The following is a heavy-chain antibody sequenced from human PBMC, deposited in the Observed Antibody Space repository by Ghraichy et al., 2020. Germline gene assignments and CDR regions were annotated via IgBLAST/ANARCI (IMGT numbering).Heavy chain of an antibody. J-gene: IGHJ4*02. CDR3: ARVGAREGFDY. V-gene: IGHV1-46*01. D-gene: IGHD3-16*01. CDR2: INPSGGST. CDR1: GYTFTSYY. Sequence: ASVKVSCKASGYTFTSYYMHWVRQAPGQGLEWMGIINPSGGSTSYAQKFQGGVTMTRDTSTSTVYMELSSLRSEDTAVYYCARVGAREGFDYWGQGTLVTVSS.